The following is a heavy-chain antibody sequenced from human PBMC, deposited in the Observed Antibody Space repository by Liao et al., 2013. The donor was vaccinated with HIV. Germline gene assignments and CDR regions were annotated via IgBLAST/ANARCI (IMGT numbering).Heavy chain of an antibody. Sequence: QVQLQESGPGLVKPSGTLSLTCTVSGGSISNSNFYWGWIRQPPGKGLEWIGTIFYSGSAYYNPSLKSRVSISIDTSKNQFSLKLSSVTAADTAVYFCARGSSGYYNYWGQGTLVTVSS. J-gene: IGHJ4*02. D-gene: IGHD3-22*01. CDR3: ARGSSGYYNY. CDR1: GGSISNSNFY. CDR2: IFYSGSA. V-gene: IGHV4-39*07.